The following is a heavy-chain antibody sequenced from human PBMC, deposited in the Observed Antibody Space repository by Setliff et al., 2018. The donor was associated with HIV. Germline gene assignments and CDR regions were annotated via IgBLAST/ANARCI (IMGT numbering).Heavy chain of an antibody. CDR1: GGSISTSRYY. J-gene: IGHJ6*04. D-gene: IGHD3-22*01. Sequence: PSETLSLTCTVSGGSISTSRYYWGWIRQPPGKGLEWIGSINYRGNTYSNPSLTSRAAISVDTSKNQISLKLSSVTAADTAVYYCARHVGDDYDSHAVWGKGTTVTVSS. V-gene: IGHV4-39*01. CDR2: INYRGNT. CDR3: ARHVGDDYDSHAV.